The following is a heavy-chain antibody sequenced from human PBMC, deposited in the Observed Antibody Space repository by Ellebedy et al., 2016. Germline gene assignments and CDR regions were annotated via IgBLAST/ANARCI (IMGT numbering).Heavy chain of an antibody. CDR3: ARLQLDWHGEQTYYFYGVDV. D-gene: IGHD1-1*01. J-gene: IGHJ6*02. V-gene: IGHV4-30-4*01. Sequence: LRLSXSVSGYSITGGNFYWTWIRQSPGKGLEWIGFIFYSGTTRYNPSLRRRASISVDTSRNRLSLKMGSVSAADTAVYYCARLQLDWHGEQTYYFYGVDVWGQGTTVAVSS. CDR2: IFYSGTT. CDR1: GYSITGGNFY.